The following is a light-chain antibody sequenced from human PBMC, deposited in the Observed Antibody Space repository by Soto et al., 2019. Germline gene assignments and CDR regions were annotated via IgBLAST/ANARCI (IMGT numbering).Light chain of an antibody. CDR1: QSVSSN. Sequence: EIVMTQSPATLSVSPGERATLSCRASQSVSSNLAWYQQKPGQAPRLLIYGASTTATGIPARFSGSGSRTEFTLTTSSLQSDDFAVHYCQQYNNGPSWTFAQGTKVDIK. J-gene: IGKJ1*01. CDR2: GAS. V-gene: IGKV3-15*01. CDR3: QQYNNGPSWT.